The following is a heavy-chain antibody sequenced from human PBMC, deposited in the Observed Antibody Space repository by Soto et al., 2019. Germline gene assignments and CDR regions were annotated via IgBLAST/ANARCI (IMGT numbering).Heavy chain of an antibody. Sequence: GGSLRLSCAASGFTVSSNYMSWVRQAPGKGLEWVSVIYSGGSTYYADSVKGRFTISRDNSKNTLYLQMNSLGAEDTAVYYCARGTTSPNWFDPWGQGTLVTVSS. CDR3: ARGTTSPNWFDP. J-gene: IGHJ5*02. V-gene: IGHV3-53*01. D-gene: IGHD2-2*01. CDR1: GFTVSSNY. CDR2: IYSGGST.